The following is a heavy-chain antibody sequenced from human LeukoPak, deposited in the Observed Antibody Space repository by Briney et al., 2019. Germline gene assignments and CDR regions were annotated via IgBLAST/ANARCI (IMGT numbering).Heavy chain of an antibody. Sequence: GGSLRLSCAASGFTFSDYYMSWIRQAPGKGLEWVSYISSSGSTMYYADSVKGRFTISRDNAKNSLYLQMNSLRAEDTAVYYCASYHSSPLLHYWGQGTLVTVSS. J-gene: IGHJ4*02. V-gene: IGHV3-11*01. CDR3: ASYHSSPLLHY. D-gene: IGHD6-13*01. CDR2: ISSSGSTM. CDR1: GFTFSDYY.